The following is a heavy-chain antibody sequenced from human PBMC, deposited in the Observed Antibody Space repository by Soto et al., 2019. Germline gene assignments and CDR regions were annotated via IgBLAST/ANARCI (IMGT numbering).Heavy chain of an antibody. CDR1: GFTFSDYY. CDR2: ISSSGSTI. J-gene: IGHJ6*03. CDR3: ARPEENLSSHYYYYYMDV. Sequence: AGGALRLSCGASGFTFSDYYISWIRQAPGKGLEWVSYISSSGSTIYYADSVKGRFTISRDNAKNSLYLQMNSLRAEDTAVYYCARPEENLSSHYYYYYMDVWGKGTTVTVSS. D-gene: IGHD6-6*01. V-gene: IGHV3-11*01.